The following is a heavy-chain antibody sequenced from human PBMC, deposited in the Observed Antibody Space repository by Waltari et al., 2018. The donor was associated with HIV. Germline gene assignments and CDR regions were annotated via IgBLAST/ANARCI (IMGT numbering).Heavy chain of an antibody. D-gene: IGHD3-22*01. V-gene: IGHV5-51*01. Sequence: EVQLLQSGAEVKKPGESLKISCKASGYSFTTYWIGWVRQMPGKGLEWMGIIYPGDSYTRYSPSFQGQVIISVDKSISTAYLQWSSLMASDTAVYYCARTSVYYDSSGPWYFDYWAREPWSPSPQ. J-gene: IGHJ4*02. CDR1: GYSFTTYW. CDR3: ARTSVYYDSSGPWYFDY. CDR2: IYPGDSYT.